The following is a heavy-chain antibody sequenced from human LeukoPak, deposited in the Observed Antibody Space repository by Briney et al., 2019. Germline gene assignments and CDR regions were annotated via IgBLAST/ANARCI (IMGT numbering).Heavy chain of an antibody. V-gene: IGHV1-3*01. CDR2: VNAGNGNT. D-gene: IGHD3-10*01. J-gene: IGHJ4*02. CDR3: ARQYSSGSSDY. Sequence: ASVKVSCKASGYTFTSYAMHWVRQAPGQRLEWMGWVNAGNGNTKYSQKFQGRVTITRDTSASTAYTELSSLKASDTAMYYCARQYSSGSSDYWGQGTLVTVSS. CDR1: GYTFTSYA.